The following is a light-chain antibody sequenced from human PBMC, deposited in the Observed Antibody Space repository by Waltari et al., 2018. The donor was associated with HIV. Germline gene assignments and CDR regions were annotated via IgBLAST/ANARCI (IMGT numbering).Light chain of an antibody. Sequence: QSLLTQPPSVSGAPSQRVTISCSGLSSKLGNHAVTWYQQLPGKAPKLLVYYDDLLPSGVSDRFSGSRSGTSASLAISGLQSEDEADYYCAAWDDSLNGVVFGGGTKLTVL. CDR3: AAWDDSLNGVV. CDR2: YDD. V-gene: IGLV1-36*01. CDR1: SSKLGNHA. J-gene: IGLJ2*01.